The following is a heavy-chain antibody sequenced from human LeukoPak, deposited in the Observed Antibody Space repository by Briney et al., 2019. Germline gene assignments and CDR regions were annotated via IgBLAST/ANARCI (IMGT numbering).Heavy chain of an antibody. D-gene: IGHD5-24*01. J-gene: IGHJ2*01. V-gene: IGHV4-30-2*01. CDR1: GGSISSGGYY. Sequence: PSQTLSLTCTVSGGSISSGGYYWSWIRQPPGKGLEWIGYIYHSGSTYYNPSLKSRVTISVDRSKNQFSLKLSSVTAADTAVYYCARDPMGDGYNPLGYFDLWGRGTLVTVSS. CDR2: IYHSGST. CDR3: ARDPMGDGYNPLGYFDL.